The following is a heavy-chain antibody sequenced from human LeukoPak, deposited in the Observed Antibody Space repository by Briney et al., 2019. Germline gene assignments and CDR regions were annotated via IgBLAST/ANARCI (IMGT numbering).Heavy chain of an antibody. CDR2: INPNSGGT. J-gene: IGHJ4*02. CDR3: ARDGYLAYYDFWSGYYRTMELDY. Sequence: ASVKVSCKASGYTFTGYYMHWVRQAPGQGLEWMGWINPNSGGTNYAQKLQGRVTMTTDTSTSTAYMELRSLRSDDTAVYYCARDGYLAYYDFWSGYYRTMELDYWGQGTLVTVSS. D-gene: IGHD3-3*01. V-gene: IGHV1-2*02. CDR1: GYTFTGYY.